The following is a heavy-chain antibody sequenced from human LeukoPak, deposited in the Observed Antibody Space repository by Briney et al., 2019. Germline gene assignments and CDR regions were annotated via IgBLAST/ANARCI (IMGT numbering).Heavy chain of an antibody. Sequence: GGSLRLSCAASGFTFSSYEMNWDRQAPGKGLEWVSYISSSGSTIYYADSVKGRFTISRDNAKNSLYLQMNSLRAEDTAVYYCARRTDYGDPQVKLDYWGQGTLVTVSS. J-gene: IGHJ4*02. CDR2: ISSSGSTI. V-gene: IGHV3-48*03. CDR3: ARRTDYGDPQVKLDY. CDR1: GFTFSSYE. D-gene: IGHD4-17*01.